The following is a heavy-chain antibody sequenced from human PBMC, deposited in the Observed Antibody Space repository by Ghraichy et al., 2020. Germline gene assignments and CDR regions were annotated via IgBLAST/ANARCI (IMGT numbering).Heavy chain of an antibody. D-gene: IGHD3-3*01. V-gene: IGHV3-11*01. Sequence: GGSLRLSCAASGFTFSDYYMSWIRQAPGKGLEWVSYISSSGSTIYYADSVKDRFTISRDNAKNSLYLQMNSLRAEDTAVYYCARDTHSYYDFWSGYYTVDYWGQGTLVTVSS. CDR3: ARDTHSYYDFWSGYYTVDY. J-gene: IGHJ4*02. CDR2: ISSSGSTI. CDR1: GFTFSDYY.